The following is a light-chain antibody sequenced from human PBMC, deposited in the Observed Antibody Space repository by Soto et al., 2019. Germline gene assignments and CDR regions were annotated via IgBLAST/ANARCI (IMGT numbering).Light chain of an antibody. V-gene: IGLV3-1*01. CDR2: QDT. Sequence: SYELTQPPSVSVSPGQTANITSSGDKLGDKYGYWYQQKPGQSPVLVIYQDTKRPSGIPERFSGSNSGNTATLTISGTQAMDEADYYCQAWDSSTVVFGGGTKLTVL. J-gene: IGLJ2*01. CDR3: QAWDSSTVV. CDR1: KLGDKY.